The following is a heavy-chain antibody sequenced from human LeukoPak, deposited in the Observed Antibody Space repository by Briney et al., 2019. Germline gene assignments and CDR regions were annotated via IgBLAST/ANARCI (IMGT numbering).Heavy chain of an antibody. CDR1: GYTFTSCA. V-gene: IGHV1-3*01. Sequence: ASVKVSCKASGYTFTSCAMHWVRQAPGQRLEWMGWINAGNGNTKYSQKFQGRVTITRDTSASTAYMELSSLRSEDTAVYYCARRRWDYYDSSGYLVDWGQGTLVTVSS. D-gene: IGHD3-22*01. J-gene: IGHJ4*02. CDR3: ARRRWDYYDSSGYLVD. CDR2: INAGNGNT.